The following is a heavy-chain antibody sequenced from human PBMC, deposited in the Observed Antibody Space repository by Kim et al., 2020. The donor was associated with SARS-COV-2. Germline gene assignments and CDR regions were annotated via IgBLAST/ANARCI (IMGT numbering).Heavy chain of an antibody. J-gene: IGHJ4*02. CDR3: ARSEGRGSWHQFDY. D-gene: IGHD6-13*01. Sequence: SETLSLTCTVSSDSISSYYCSWIRHLPGKGLEWIGYIYYSGTTNYNPSLNSRVTISWDTSKNQFSLELTSVTDADTAVYYCARSEGRGSWHQFDYWGQGILVTVSS. CDR1: SDSISSYY. CDR2: IYYSGTT. V-gene: IGHV4-59*01.